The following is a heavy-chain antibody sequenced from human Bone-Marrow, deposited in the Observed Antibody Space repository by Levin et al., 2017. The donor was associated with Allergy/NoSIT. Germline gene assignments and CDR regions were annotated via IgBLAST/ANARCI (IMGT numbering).Heavy chain of an antibody. CDR2: IWYDGSNK. D-gene: IGHD3-10*01. Sequence: PGGSLRLSCAASGFTFSSYGMHWVRQAPGKGLEWVAVIWYDGSNKYYADSVKGRFTISRDNSKNTLYLQMNSLRAEDTAVYYCARTPGQGVRFTMVRGDNDWYFDRWGRGTLVTVSS. CDR1: GFTFSSYG. V-gene: IGHV3-33*01. J-gene: IGHJ2*01. CDR3: ARTPGQGVRFTMVRGDNDWYFDR.